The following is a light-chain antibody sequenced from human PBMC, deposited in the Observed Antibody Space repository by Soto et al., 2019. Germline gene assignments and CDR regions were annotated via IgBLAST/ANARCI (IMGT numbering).Light chain of an antibody. V-gene: IGLV2-14*01. CDR2: DVS. Sequence: QSALTQPASVSGSPGQSITISCTGTSSDVGGYNYVSWYQQHPGKAPKLLIYDVSNRPSGVSNRFSGSKSGNTASLTISGLQAEDDDDYYWSSYTSSSTRVFGGGTKLTVL. CDR3: SSYTSSSTRV. J-gene: IGLJ2*01. CDR1: SSDVGGYNY.